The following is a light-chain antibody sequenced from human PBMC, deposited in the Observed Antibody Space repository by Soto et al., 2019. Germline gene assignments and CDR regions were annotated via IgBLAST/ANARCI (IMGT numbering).Light chain of an antibody. CDR3: SSFAASNTWV. Sequence: QSALTQPPSASGSPGQSVTISCTGTSSDVGAYNYVSWYQQHAGKAPKLVIYEVTKRPSGVPDRFSGSKSANTASLTVSGLQAEDEADYYWSSFAASNTWVFGGGTQLTVL. CDR2: EVT. CDR1: SSDVGAYNY. V-gene: IGLV2-8*01. J-gene: IGLJ3*02.